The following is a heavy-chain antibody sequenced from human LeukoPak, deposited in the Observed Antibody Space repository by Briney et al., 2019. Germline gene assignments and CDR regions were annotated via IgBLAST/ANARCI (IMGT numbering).Heavy chain of an antibody. CDR3: ARASNCISTTCSVDY. Sequence: GGSLRLSCAASGFTFSSYGMHWVRQAPGKGLEWVALIWYDGSNKYYADSVKGRFTISRDNSKNTLYVQMNSLRAEDTAVYYCARASNCISTTCSVDYWGQGALVTVSS. J-gene: IGHJ4*02. CDR2: IWYDGSNK. V-gene: IGHV3-33*01. D-gene: IGHD2/OR15-2a*01. CDR1: GFTFSSYG.